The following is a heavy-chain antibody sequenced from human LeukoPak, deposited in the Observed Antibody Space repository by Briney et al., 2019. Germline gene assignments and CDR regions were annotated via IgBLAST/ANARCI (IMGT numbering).Heavy chain of an antibody. D-gene: IGHD2-2*01. CDR3: ARGLGYCSSTSCWGDYYGMDV. J-gene: IGHJ6*02. V-gene: IGHV4-30-2*01. Sequence: SETLSLTCTVSGGSISSGGYSWSWIRQPPGKGLEWIGYIYHSGSTYYNPSLKSRVTISVDRSKNQFSLKLSSVTAADTAVYYCARGLGYCSSTSCWGDYYGMDVWGQGTTVTVSS. CDR1: GGSISSGGYS. CDR2: IYHSGST.